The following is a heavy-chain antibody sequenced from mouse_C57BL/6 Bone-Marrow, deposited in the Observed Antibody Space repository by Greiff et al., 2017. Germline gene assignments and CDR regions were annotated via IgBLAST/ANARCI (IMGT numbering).Heavy chain of an antibody. CDR3: TTAAMDY. V-gene: IGHV14-4*01. CDR1: GFNIKDDY. CDR2: IDPENGDT. J-gene: IGHJ4*01. Sequence: EVQLQQSGAELVRPGASVKLSCTASGFNIKDDYMHWVKQRPGQGLEWIGWIDPENGDTEYASKFQGKATITADTSSNTAYLQLSSLTSEDTAVYYCTTAAMDYWGQGTSVTVSS.